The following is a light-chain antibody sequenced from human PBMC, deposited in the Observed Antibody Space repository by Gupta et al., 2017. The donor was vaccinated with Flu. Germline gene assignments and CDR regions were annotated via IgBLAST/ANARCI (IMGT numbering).Light chain of an antibody. J-gene: IGLJ2*01. CDR1: ALPKQY. CDR3: QSADSSGNGV. V-gene: IGLV3-25*02. CDR2: KDT. Sequence: SFELTQPPSVSVSPGQTARITCSGDALPKQYAYWYHQKPGQAPVLVIYKDTERPSGIPERFSGSGSGTTATLTISGVQAEDEADYYCQSADSSGNGVFGGGTKLTVL.